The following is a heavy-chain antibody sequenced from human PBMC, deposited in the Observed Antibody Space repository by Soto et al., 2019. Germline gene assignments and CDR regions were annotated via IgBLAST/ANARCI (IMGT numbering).Heavy chain of an antibody. CDR3: ARVYPDPSGYLFYYFDY. D-gene: IGHD3-16*02. Sequence: QVQLVQSGAEVKTPGSSVKVSCKASGDIVSSHAISWVRQAPGEGLEWMGGIIPVFGKPNYAQKFQGRVTITADKSTSTAYMELSGLRSEATAVYYCARVYPDPSGYLFYYFDYWGQRTLVTVSS. J-gene: IGHJ4*02. CDR1: GDIVSSHA. CDR2: IIPVFGKP. V-gene: IGHV1-69*06.